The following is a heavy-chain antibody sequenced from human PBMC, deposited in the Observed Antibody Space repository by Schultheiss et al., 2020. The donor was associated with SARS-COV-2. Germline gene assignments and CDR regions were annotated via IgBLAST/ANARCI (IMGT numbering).Heavy chain of an antibody. CDR2: ISYDGSNK. CDR3: TSRGGGRVEMATIIDY. D-gene: IGHD5-24*01. V-gene: IGHV3-30*03. J-gene: IGHJ4*02. Sequence: GGSLRLSCAASGFTFSSYGMHWVRQAPGKGLEWVAVISYDGSNKYYADSVKGRFTISRDNSKNMVFLQMNSLRAEDTAVYYCTSRGGGRVEMATIIDYWGQGTLVTVSS. CDR1: GFTFSSYG.